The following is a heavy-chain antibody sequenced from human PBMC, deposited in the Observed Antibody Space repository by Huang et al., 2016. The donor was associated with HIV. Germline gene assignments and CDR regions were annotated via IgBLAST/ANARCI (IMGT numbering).Heavy chain of an antibody. CDR2: IYNTGST. D-gene: IGHD7-27*01. Sequence: QEQLQESGPGLVKPSETLSLTCTVSGGSISRQYWSWIRQSPGTGLELIGTIYNTGSTNYNPSLQGRVTISVDRSKNQFSRNLKSVTAADTALYYCAKEKSYGNWANNWFDPWGQGILVTVSS. CDR1: GGSISRQY. J-gene: IGHJ5*02. CDR3: AKEKSYGNWANNWFDP. V-gene: IGHV4-59*11.